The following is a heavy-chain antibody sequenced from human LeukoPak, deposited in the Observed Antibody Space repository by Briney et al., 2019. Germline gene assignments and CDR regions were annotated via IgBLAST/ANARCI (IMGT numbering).Heavy chain of an antibody. J-gene: IGHJ4*02. D-gene: IGHD1-1*01. Sequence: GASVTVSCKASGGTFSSYAISWVRQAPGQGLEWMGRIIPILGIANYAQKFQGRVTITADKSTSTAYMELSSLRSEDTAVYYCARTGSSYFDYWGQGTLVTVSS. CDR1: GGTFSSYA. CDR3: ARTGSSYFDY. V-gene: IGHV1-69*04. CDR2: IIPILGIA.